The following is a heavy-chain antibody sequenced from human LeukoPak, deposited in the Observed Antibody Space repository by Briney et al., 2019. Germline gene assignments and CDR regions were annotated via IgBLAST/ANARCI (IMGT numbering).Heavy chain of an antibody. CDR2: IIPIFGTA. CDR1: GGTFSSYA. J-gene: IGHJ4*02. CDR3: ASYSYGRYYFDY. D-gene: IGHD5-18*01. V-gene: IGHV1-69*13. Sequence: SVKVSCKASGGTFSSYAISWVRQAPGQGLEWMGGIIPIFGTANYAQKFQGRVTITADESTSTAYMELSSLRSVDTAVYYCASYSYGRYYFDYWGQGTLVTVSS.